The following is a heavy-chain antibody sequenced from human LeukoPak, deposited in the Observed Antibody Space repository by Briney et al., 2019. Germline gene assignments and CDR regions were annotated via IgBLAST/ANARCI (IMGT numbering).Heavy chain of an antibody. CDR2: ISGSGGST. V-gene: IGHV3-23*01. CDR3: AKQSRSSGWYPIDY. CDR1: GFTFSSYA. J-gene: IGHJ4*02. Sequence: PGGSLRLSCAASGFTFSSYAMSWVRQAPGKGLEWVSAISGSGGSTYYADSVKGRFTISRDNSKNTLYLQTNSLRAEDTAVYYCAKQSRSSGWYPIDYWGQGTLVTVSS. D-gene: IGHD6-19*01.